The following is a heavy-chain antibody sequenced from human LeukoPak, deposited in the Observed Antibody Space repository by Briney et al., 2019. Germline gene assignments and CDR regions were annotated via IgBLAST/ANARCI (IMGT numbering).Heavy chain of an antibody. J-gene: IGHJ4*02. CDR2: IYNSGST. Sequence: PSETLSLTCTVSGGSISSYHWNWIRQPPGKGLEWIGYIYNSGSTNSNPSLKSRVTMSVDTSKNQFSLKLSSVTAADTAVYYCARRGSSSWGDGNDYWGQGTLVTVSS. CDR3: ARRGSSSWGDGNDY. V-gene: IGHV4-59*08. CDR1: GGSISSYH. D-gene: IGHD6-13*01.